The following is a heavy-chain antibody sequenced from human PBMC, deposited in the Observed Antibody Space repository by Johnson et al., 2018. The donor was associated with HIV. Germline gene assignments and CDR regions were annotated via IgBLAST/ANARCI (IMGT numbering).Heavy chain of an antibody. CDR3: AKDGYSYVFDAFDI. Sequence: VQLVESGGGLVQPGGSLRLSCAASGFTFSNAWMSWVRQAPGKGLEWVGRIKSKTDGGTTDYAGTVKGRFTISRDDSKNKRYLQMNSQRAEDTALYYCAKDGYSYVFDAFDIWGQGTMVTVSS. CDR1: GFTFSNAW. J-gene: IGHJ3*02. V-gene: IGHV3-15*05. CDR2: IKSKTDGGTT. D-gene: IGHD5-18*01.